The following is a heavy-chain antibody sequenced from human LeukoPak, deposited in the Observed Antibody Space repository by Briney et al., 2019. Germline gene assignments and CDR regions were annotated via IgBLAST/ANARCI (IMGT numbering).Heavy chain of an antibody. CDR1: GGSISSYY. CDR2: LYYSGST. V-gene: IGHV4-59*01. CDR3: ARDRYSYGYWGYFDY. Sequence: SETLSLTCTVSGGSISSYYWSWIRQPPGKGLEWIGYLYYSGSTNYNPSLKSRVTISVDTSKNQFSLKLSSVTAADTAVYCCARDRYSYGYWGYFDYWGQGTLVTVSS. D-gene: IGHD5-18*01. J-gene: IGHJ4*02.